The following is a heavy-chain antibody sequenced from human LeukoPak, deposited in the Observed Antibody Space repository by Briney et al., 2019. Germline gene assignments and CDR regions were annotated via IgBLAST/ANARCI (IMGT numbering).Heavy chain of an antibody. Sequence: ASVKVSCKASGYTFTSYDINWVRQATGQGLEWMGWMNPNSGNTGYAQKFQGRVTITRNTSISTAYMELSSLRSEDTAVYYCARGRYREPQIIAAAGIHYYYYMDVWGKGTTVTVSS. CDR1: GYTFTSYD. CDR2: MNPNSGNT. V-gene: IGHV1-8*01. J-gene: IGHJ6*03. D-gene: IGHD6-13*01. CDR3: ARGRYREPQIIAAAGIHYYYYMDV.